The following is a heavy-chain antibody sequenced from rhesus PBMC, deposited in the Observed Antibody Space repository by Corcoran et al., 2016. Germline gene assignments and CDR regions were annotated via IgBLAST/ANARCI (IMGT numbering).Heavy chain of an antibody. V-gene: IGHV4-80*01. J-gene: IGHJ4*01. D-gene: IGHD1-44*01. CDR1: GGSLSSYW. Sequence: QVQLQESGPGLGKPSETLSLTCAVSGGSLSSYWLSWIRQPPGKGLEWIGEVNGKSGSTNYDPSLKSRVTISRDASKNQFSLKLSSVTAADTAVYYCAGSIVGTTWDYWGQGVLVIVSS. CDR3: AGSIVGTTWDY. CDR2: VNGKSGST.